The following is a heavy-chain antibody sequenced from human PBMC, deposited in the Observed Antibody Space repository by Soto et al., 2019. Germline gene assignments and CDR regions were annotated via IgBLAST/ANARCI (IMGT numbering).Heavy chain of an antibody. CDR1: GFSVSPNY. D-gene: IGHD3-10*01. CDR3: ARVPGRL. CDR2: VYSGGAT. J-gene: IGHJ4*02. V-gene: IGHV3-53*02. Sequence: QLVETGGGLIQPGTSLTLSCAAPGFSVSPNYMTWVRQAPGKGLEWVSFVYSGGATFYADSVKGRFILSRDDSQNTMYLQMNNLRAEDTAVYYCARVPGRLWGRGTLVTVAS.